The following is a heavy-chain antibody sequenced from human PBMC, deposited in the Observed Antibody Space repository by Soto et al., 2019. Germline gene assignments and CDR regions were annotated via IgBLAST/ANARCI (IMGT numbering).Heavy chain of an antibody. D-gene: IGHD3-22*01. J-gene: IGHJ4*02. CDR2: VYWNDER. CDR1: GFSLTTTGVG. Sequence: QIALQESGPTVVNPTQTLTLTCTFSGFSLTTTGVGVGWISHAPGKALEGLAMVYWNDERRYSPSLKSRLTITQDTSKNQVVLTMTYMDPVDTATYFCAHYDSSGYFSHFDSWGQGTLVTVSS. V-gene: IGHV2-5*01. CDR3: AHYDSSGYFSHFDS.